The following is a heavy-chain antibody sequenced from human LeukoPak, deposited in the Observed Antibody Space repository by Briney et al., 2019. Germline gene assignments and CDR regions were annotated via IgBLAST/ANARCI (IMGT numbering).Heavy chain of an antibody. Sequence: ASVKVSCKASGYTFSGYYMDWVRQAPGQGLEWLGWINPKSGATHYAQKFQGRVTMARDTSLNTAYLELSRLRSDDTAVYYRARDLSDSSGWPGSSYLDVWGTGTTVTVSS. V-gene: IGHV1-2*02. J-gene: IGHJ6*03. D-gene: IGHD6-19*01. CDR3: ARDLSDSSGWPGSSYLDV. CDR1: GYTFSGYY. CDR2: INPKSGAT.